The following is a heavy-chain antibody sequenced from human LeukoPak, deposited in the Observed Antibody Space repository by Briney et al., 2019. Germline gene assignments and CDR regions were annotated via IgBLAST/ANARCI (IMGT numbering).Heavy chain of an antibody. J-gene: IGHJ3*02. CDR1: GFTFSSYS. CDR2: ISSSSSTI. V-gene: IGHV3-48*02. D-gene: IGHD6-13*01. Sequence: GGSLRLSCAASGFTFSSYSMNWVRQAPGKGLEWVSYISSSSSTIYYADSVMGRFTISRDNAKNSLYLQMNSLRDEDTAVYYCAREQLVRGNAFDIWGQGTMVTVSS. CDR3: AREQLVRGNAFDI.